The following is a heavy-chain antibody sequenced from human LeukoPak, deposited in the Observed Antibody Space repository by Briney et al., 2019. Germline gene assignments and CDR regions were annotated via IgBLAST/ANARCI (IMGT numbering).Heavy chain of an antibody. D-gene: IGHD3-10*01. CDR3: ANYGSGSYRFDP. V-gene: IGHV4-4*02. J-gene: IGHJ5*02. Sequence: PSETLSLTCAVSGGSISSNNWWGWVRQPPGKGLEWIGYIYYSGSTYYNPSLKSRVTISVDTSKNQFSLKLSSVTAADTAVYYCANYGSGSYRFDPWGQGTLVTVSS. CDR2: IYYSGST. CDR1: GGSISSNNW.